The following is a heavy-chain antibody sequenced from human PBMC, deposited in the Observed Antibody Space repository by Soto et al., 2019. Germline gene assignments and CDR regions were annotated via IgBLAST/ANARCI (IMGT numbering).Heavy chain of an antibody. CDR1: GFPFWHYG. V-gene: IGHV3-33*01. CDR3: ARDRDGGGFRTDV. Sequence: QVQLVESGGGVVQPGRSRRLSCVGSGFPFWHYGMHWFLQAPGKGLEWVAVIWSDGKKESYADFVKGRFAISRYNFKDTLYIQMNSLRAEDMAVYYCARDRDGGGFRTDVWGQGTPVNVSS. J-gene: IGHJ6*02. D-gene: IGHD6-19*01. CDR2: IWSDGKKE.